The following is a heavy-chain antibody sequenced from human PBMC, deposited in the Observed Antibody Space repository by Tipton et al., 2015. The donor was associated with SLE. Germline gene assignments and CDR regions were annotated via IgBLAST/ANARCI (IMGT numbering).Heavy chain of an antibody. CDR1: GFTFSTYS. D-gene: IGHD1-1*01. Sequence: SLRLSCAASGFTFSTYSMNWVRQAPGKGLEWVSSISSSSSYIYYADSVKGRFTISRDNAKNSLYLQMNSLRAEDTAVYYCARYRYNWNDFDTFDIWGQGTIVTVSS. CDR3: ARYRYNWNDFDTFDI. V-gene: IGHV3-21*01. CDR2: ISSSSSYI. J-gene: IGHJ3*02.